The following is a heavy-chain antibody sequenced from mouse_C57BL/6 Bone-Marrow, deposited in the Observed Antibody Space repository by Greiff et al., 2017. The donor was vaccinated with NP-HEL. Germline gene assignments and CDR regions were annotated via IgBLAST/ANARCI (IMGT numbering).Heavy chain of an antibody. D-gene: IGHD1-1*01. V-gene: IGHV1-80*01. CDR1: GYAFSSYW. CDR2: IYPGDGDT. J-gene: IGHJ4*01. CDR3: ARGDYGSSRFGYAMDY. Sequence: QVQLKQSGAELVKPGASVKISCKASGYAFSSYWMNWVQERPGKGLEWIGPIYPGDGDTKYNGKFKGKATLTADKSSSTAYMQVSSLTSEDSAVYFCARGDYGSSRFGYAMDYWGQGTSVTVSS.